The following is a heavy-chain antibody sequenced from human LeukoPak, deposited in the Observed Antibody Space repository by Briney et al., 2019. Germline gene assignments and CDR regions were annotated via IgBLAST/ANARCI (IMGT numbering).Heavy chain of an antibody. Sequence: SVKVSCKASGGTFSSYAISWVRQAPGQGLEWMGGIIPIFGTANYAQKFQGRVTITAYKSTSTAYMELSSLISEDTAVYYCATHTLDMLACYYKGYFDYWGQGTLVTVSS. CDR3: ATHTLDMLACYYKGYFDY. CDR2: IIPIFGTA. D-gene: IGHD3-9*01. J-gene: IGHJ4*02. CDR1: GGTFSSYA. V-gene: IGHV1-69*06.